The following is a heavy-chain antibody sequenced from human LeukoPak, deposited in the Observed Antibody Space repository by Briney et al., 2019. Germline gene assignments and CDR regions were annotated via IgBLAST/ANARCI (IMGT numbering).Heavy chain of an antibody. J-gene: IGHJ3*02. V-gene: IGHV3-74*01. CDR3: VRGQYCSGGNCYDTFDS. D-gene: IGHD2-15*01. Sequence: GGSLRLSCAASGLTFNSYWMHWVRHVPGKGLVWVSRINSDGSSTSYVDSVKGRVTISRDNAKNTLYLQMNSLRAEDTAVYYCVRGQYCSGGNCYDTFDSWGQGTLVTVS. CDR1: GLTFNSYW. CDR2: INSDGSST.